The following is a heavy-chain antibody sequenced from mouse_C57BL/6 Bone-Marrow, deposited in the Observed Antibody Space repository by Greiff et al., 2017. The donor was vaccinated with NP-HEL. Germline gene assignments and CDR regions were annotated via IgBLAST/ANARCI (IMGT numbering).Heavy chain of an antibody. CDR1: GYTFTSYW. J-gene: IGHJ3*01. D-gene: IGHD2-3*01. V-gene: IGHV1-61*01. CDR2: IYPSDSET. CDR3: ARGPDGGFAY. Sequence: QVQLQQPGAELVRPGSSVKLSCKASGYTFTSYWMDWVKQRPGQGLEWIGNIYPSDSETHYNQRFKDKATLTVDKSSSTAYMQLSSLTSEDSAVYYCARGPDGGFAYWGQGTLVTVSA.